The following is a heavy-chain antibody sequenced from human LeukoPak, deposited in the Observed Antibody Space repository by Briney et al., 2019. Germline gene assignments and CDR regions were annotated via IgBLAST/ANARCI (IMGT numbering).Heavy chain of an antibody. D-gene: IGHD3-22*01. Sequence: GRSLRLSCAASGFTLSAYGVHWVRQAPGKGLEWVAKIKQDGSKKYYVDSVKGRFTISRVNAKNSLYLQMNSLGAEDTAVYYCASPGYYDSSGYYIWGQGTLVTVSS. CDR2: IKQDGSKK. J-gene: IGHJ4*02. CDR1: GFTLSAYG. CDR3: ASPGYYDSSGYYI. V-gene: IGHV3-7*01.